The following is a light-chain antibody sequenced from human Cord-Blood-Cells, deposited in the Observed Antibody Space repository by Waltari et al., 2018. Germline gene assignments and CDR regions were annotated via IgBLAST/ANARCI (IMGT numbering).Light chain of an antibody. CDR3: SSYTSSSTPL. Sequence: QSALTQPASVSGSPGQSITTSCTGTSSDDGGDNYVSWYQQHPAKAPKLMIYDVSKRPSGVSNRFSGSKSGNAACLTISGLQAEDEADYYCSSYTSSSTPLFGGGTKLTVL. CDR2: DVS. J-gene: IGLJ2*01. CDR1: SSDDGGDNY. V-gene: IGLV2-14*01.